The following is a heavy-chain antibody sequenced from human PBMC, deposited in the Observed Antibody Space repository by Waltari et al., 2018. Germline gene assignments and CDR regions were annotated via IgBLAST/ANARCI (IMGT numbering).Heavy chain of an antibody. J-gene: IGHJ4*02. D-gene: IGHD6-19*01. Sequence: QVQMQESGTGLVKPSETLTVTCSVSYFSIKHGYFWGWIRHPPHKGLEWIGSVFRDGKSYYNRSLESRAAISVDTSRDQFTLRLKSATAADTAIYYCVREPGIALAGPTYFDYWGQGILVTVSS. CDR2: VFRDGKS. CDR3: VREPGIALAGPTYFDY. CDR1: YFSIKHGYF. V-gene: IGHV4-38-2*02.